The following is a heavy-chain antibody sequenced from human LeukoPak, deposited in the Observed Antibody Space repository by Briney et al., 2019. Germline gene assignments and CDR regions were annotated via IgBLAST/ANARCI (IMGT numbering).Heavy chain of an antibody. CDR1: GYNFAIYQ. CDR3: ARGKLSLFDY. V-gene: IGHV1-18*04. D-gene: IGHD1-1*01. J-gene: IGHJ4*02. CDR2: ISAYNGNT. Sequence: ASVKVSCKTSGYNFAIYQMHWVRQAPGQGLEWMGWISAYNGNTNYAQKLQGRVTMTTDTSTSTAYMELRSLRSDDTAVYYCARGKLSLFDYWGQGTLVTVSS.